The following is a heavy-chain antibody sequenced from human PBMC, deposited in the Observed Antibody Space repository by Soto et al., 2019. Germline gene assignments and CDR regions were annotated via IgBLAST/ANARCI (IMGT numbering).Heavy chain of an antibody. CDR3: AGQPTAGSYYDLGSYYYYYAMDV. Sequence: PSETLSLTCTVSGGSISSHYWSWIRQPPGKGLEWIGYIYHTGSINYNPSLKSRVTISVDTSKNQFSLKLSSVTAADTAVYYCAGQPTAGSYYDLGSYYYYYAMDVWGQGT. D-gene: IGHD3-10*01. CDR2: IYHTGSI. V-gene: IGHV4-59*08. CDR1: GGSISSHY. J-gene: IGHJ6*02.